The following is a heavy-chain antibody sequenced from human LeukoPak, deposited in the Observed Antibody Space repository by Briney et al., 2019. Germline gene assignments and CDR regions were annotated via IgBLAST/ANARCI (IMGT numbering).Heavy chain of an antibody. Sequence: SVKVSCKASGGTFSSYAISWVRQAPGQGLEWMGGIIPIFGTANYAQKFQGRVTVTADESTSTAYMELSSLRSEDTAVYYCARVLYPSGSGMDVWGQGTTVTVSS. J-gene: IGHJ6*02. D-gene: IGHD2-8*01. CDR1: GGTFSSYA. CDR3: ARVLYPSGSGMDV. V-gene: IGHV1-69*13. CDR2: IIPIFGTA.